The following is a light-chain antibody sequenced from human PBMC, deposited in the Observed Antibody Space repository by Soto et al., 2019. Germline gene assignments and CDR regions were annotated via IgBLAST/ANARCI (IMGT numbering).Light chain of an antibody. CDR3: QQRSNWPPIT. V-gene: IGKV3-11*01. J-gene: IGKJ5*01. CDR2: DAS. CDR1: QTVRNNY. Sequence: EDVLTQSPGTLSLSKGERATLSCSAIQTVRNNYLAWYQQKPGQAPRLLIYDASNRATGIPARFSGSGSGTDFTLTISILEPEDLAVYYCQQRSNWPPITFGQGTRLEIK.